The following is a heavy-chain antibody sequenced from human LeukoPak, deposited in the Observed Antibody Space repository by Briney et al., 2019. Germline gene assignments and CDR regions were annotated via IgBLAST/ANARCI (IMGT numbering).Heavy chain of an antibody. CDR2: VYYTGNL. Sequence: SETLSLTCSVSGGSIGKYHWTWIRQPPGKRLEWIGYVYYTGNLNYNPSLERRVSLSIDTSKNQFSLSLSSVTAADTAVYYCARLRGRLSPFDHWGQGTLVTVSS. D-gene: IGHD4/OR15-4a*01. V-gene: IGHV4-59*01. J-gene: IGHJ4*02. CDR3: ARLRGRLSPFDH. CDR1: GGSIGKYH.